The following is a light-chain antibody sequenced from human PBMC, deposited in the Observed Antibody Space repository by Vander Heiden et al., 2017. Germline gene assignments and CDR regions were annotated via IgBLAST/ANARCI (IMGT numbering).Light chain of an antibody. CDR1: QDISNY. Sequence: DIQMTQSPSSLSASVGDRVTITCQASQDISNYLNWYQQKPGKAPKLLIYDASNLETGVPSRFSGSGSGTDFTFTISSLQPEDIATYYCQQYDNLPYTFGQGINLEI. CDR2: DAS. V-gene: IGKV1-33*01. CDR3: QQYDNLPYT. J-gene: IGKJ2*01.